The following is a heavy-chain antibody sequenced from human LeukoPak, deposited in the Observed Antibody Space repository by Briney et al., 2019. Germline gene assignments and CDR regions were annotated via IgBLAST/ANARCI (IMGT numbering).Heavy chain of an antibody. D-gene: IGHD3-3*01. CDR2: INPSGGST. CDR1: GYTFTSYY. V-gene: IGHV1-46*01. J-gene: IGHJ6*02. Sequence: ASVTVSCKASGYTFTSYYMHWVRQAPGQGLEWMGIINPSGGSTSYAQKFQGRVTMTRDTSTSTVYMELSSLRSEDTAVYYCARDSRPRYDFWSGFIYGMDVWGQGTTVTVSS. CDR3: ARDSRPRYDFWSGFIYGMDV.